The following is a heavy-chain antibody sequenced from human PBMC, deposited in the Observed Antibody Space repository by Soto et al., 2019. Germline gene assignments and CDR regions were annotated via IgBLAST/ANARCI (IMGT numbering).Heavy chain of an antibody. CDR1: GFTFSSYS. CDR2: ISSSSSTI. Sequence: GGSLRLSCAASGFTFSSYSMNWVRQAPGKGLEWVSYISSSSSTIYYADSVKGRFTISRDNAKNSLYLQMNSLRDEDTAVYYCARVSRYTLGQQLVRYYYGMDVWGQGTTVTVSS. V-gene: IGHV3-48*02. J-gene: IGHJ6*02. D-gene: IGHD6-13*01. CDR3: ARVSRYTLGQQLVRYYYGMDV.